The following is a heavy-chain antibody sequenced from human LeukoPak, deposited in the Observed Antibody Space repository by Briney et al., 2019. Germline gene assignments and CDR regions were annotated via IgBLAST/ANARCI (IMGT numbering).Heavy chain of an antibody. Sequence: SVKVSCKASGGTFISYVISWVRQAPGQGLEWMGRIIPILGIANYAQKFQGRVTITADKSTSTAYMELSSLRSEDTAVYYCARGLGDYYDTSGYYYAVPAHWGQGTLVTVSS. CDR1: GGTFISYV. CDR2: IIPILGIA. D-gene: IGHD3-22*01. V-gene: IGHV1-69*04. J-gene: IGHJ4*02. CDR3: ARGLGDYYDTSGYYYAVPAH.